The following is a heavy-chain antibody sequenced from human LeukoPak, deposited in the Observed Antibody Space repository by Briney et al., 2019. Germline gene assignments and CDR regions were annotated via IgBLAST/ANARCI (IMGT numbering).Heavy chain of an antibody. Sequence: GGSLRLSCAAPGFTFDDYAMHWVRQAPGKGLEWVSGISWNSGSIGYADSVKGRFTISRDNAKNSLYLQMNSLRAEDTALYYCAKVYGSGSYGYYYGMDVWGQGTTVTVSS. CDR3: AKVYGSGSYGYYYGMDV. J-gene: IGHJ6*02. D-gene: IGHD3-10*01. V-gene: IGHV3-9*01. CDR2: ISWNSGSI. CDR1: GFTFDDYA.